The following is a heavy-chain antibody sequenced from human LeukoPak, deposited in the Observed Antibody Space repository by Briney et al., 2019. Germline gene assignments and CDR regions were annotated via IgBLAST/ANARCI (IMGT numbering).Heavy chain of an antibody. J-gene: IGHJ6*03. V-gene: IGHV3-30*02. CDR2: IRYDGRNK. D-gene: IGHD2-2*01. CDR1: GFTFSSYG. CDR3: AKDYCSSTSCIPGDYYYYYMDV. Sequence: AGGSLRLSRAASGFTFSSYGIHWVSQAPGKGLEWVAFIRYDGRNKYYADCVKGRLNISRDNFNNTLYLQMNSLRAEDTAVYYCAKDYCSSTSCIPGDYYYYYMDVWGKGTTVTVSS.